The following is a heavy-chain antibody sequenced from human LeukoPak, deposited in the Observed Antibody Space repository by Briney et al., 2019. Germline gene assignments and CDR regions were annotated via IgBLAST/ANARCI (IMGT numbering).Heavy chain of an antibody. V-gene: IGHV4-59*01. CDR3: ARDQGGFDI. J-gene: IGHJ3*02. CDR2: IYYSGST. CDR1: GGSIGSYY. Sequence: SETLSLTXTVSGGSIGSYYWSWIRQTPGKGLEWIGYIYYSGSTNYNPSLKSRVTISVDTSKNQFSLKLSSVTAADTAVYYCARDQGGFDIWGQGTMVTVSS.